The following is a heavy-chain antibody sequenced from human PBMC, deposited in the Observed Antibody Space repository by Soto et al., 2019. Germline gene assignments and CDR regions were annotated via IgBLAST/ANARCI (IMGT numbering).Heavy chain of an antibody. V-gene: IGHV4-31*03. Sequence: SETLSLTCTVSGGSISSGGYYWSWIRQHPGKGLEWIGYIYYSGSTYYNPSLKSRVTISVDTSKNQFSLKLSSVTAADTAVYYCARAIPAGDYGSTSCGNWFDPWGQGTLVTVSS. CDR1: GGSISSGGYY. J-gene: IGHJ5*02. CDR3: ARAIPAGDYGSTSCGNWFDP. D-gene: IGHD2-2*01. CDR2: IYYSGST.